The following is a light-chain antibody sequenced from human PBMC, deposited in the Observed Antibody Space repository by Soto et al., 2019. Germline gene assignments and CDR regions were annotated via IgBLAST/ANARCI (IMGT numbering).Light chain of an antibody. J-gene: IGLJ1*01. CDR3: QAWDSSTGV. CDR2: QDS. CDR1: KLGHKY. V-gene: IGLV3-1*01. Sequence: SSELTQPPSVSVSPGQTAIITCSGDKLGHKYACWYQQKPGQSPVLVIYQDSKRPSGIPERFSGSNSGNTATLTITGTQAMDEADYYCQAWDSSTGVFGPGTKLTVL.